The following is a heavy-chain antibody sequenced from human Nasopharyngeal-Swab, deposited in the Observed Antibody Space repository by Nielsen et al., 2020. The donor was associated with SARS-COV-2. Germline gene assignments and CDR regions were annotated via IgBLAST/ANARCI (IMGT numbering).Heavy chain of an antibody. V-gene: IGHV4-4*02. CDR3: ASSSAEKRGHDS. J-gene: IGHJ4*02. D-gene: IGHD3-16*01. CDR2: TSPDGGT. Sequence: GSLRLSCAVSGRSISGTDWWSWVRQPPGKGREWIGETSPDGGTNYSTSLTSRVMVSVDRSRNQFSLSLHSVTAADTAVYYCASSSAEKRGHDSWGQGTLVTISS. CDR1: GRSISGTDW.